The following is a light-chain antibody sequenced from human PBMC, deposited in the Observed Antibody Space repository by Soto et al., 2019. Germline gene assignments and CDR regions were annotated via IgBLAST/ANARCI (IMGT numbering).Light chain of an antibody. V-gene: IGLV2-14*01. J-gene: IGLJ2*01. CDR3: ISYTSSSTRV. CDR1: SSDVGGYNY. CDR2: DVS. Sequence: QSALTQPASVSGSPGQSITISCTGTSSDVGGYNYVSWYQQHPGKAPKLMIYDVSNRPSGVSNRFSGSKSGNTASLTISGLQAEVEADYYCISYTSSSTRVFGGWTKLTVL.